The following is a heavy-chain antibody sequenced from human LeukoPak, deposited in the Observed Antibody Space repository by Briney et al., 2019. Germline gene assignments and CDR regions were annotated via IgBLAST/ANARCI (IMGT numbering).Heavy chain of an antibody. CDR1: GYTFYNYG. D-gene: IGHD6-13*01. CDR3: ARDGVAAASFLDY. V-gene: IGHV1-18*01. J-gene: IGHJ4*02. Sequence: GASVKVSCKASGYTFYNYGISWMRQAPGQGLEWMGWISAYDGNTKYPQNLQGRVTVTTDTSTSTAYMELRSLRPDDTAVFYCARDGVAAASFLDYWGQGTLVTVSS. CDR2: ISAYDGNT.